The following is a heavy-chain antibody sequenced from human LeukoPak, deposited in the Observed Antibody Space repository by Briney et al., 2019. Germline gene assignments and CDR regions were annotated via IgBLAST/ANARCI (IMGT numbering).Heavy chain of an antibody. V-gene: IGHV4-34*01. Sequence: SEILSLTCAVYGGSFSGYYWSWIRQPPGKGLEWIGEINHSGSTNYNPSLKSRVTISVDTSKNQFSLKLSSVTAADTAVYYCARGHSGYWGQGTLVTVSS. J-gene: IGHJ4*02. CDR3: ARGHSGY. CDR1: GGSFSGYY. CDR2: INHSGST.